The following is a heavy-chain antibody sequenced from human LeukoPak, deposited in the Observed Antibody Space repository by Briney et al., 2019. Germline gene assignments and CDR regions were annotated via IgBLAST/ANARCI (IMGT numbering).Heavy chain of an antibody. J-gene: IGHJ4*02. CDR1: GGSISSYY. D-gene: IGHD3-10*01. V-gene: IGHV4-59*08. CDR2: IYYSGTT. CDR3: ARSSVSGTYSGGY. Sequence: SETLSLTCTVSGGSISSYYWSWIRQPPGKGLEWIGYIYYSGTTNYNPSLKSRVTISADTSKNQFSLKLTSVTAADTAVYYCARSSVSGTYSGGYWGQGTLVTASS.